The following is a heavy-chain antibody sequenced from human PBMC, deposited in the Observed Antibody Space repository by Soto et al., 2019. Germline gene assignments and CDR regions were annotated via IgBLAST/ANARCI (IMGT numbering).Heavy chain of an antibody. CDR2: IYYSGST. Sequence: SETLSLTCTVSGGSISSYYWSWIRQPPGKGLEWIGFIYYSGSTNYNPSLRSRISISVDTSKNQFSLRLSSVTAADTAVYYCARHKHSGSYFYFDYWGQGTLVTVSS. D-gene: IGHD3-10*01. J-gene: IGHJ4*02. V-gene: IGHV4-59*08. CDR1: GGSISSYY. CDR3: ARHKHSGSYFYFDY.